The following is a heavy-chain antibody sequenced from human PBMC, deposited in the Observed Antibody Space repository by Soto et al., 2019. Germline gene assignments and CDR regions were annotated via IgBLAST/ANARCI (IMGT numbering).Heavy chain of an antibody. Sequence: QVQLVQSGAEVKKPGASVKVSCKASGYTFTSYGISWVRQAPGQGLEWMGWISAYNGNTNYAQKLQGRVTMTTDTSTSAAYMELRSLSSDDTAVYSCASVAVDLIAVAVDFDYWGQGTLVTVSS. D-gene: IGHD6-19*01. V-gene: IGHV1-18*01. CDR3: ASVAVDLIAVAVDFDY. CDR2: ISAYNGNT. CDR1: GYTFTSYG. J-gene: IGHJ4*02.